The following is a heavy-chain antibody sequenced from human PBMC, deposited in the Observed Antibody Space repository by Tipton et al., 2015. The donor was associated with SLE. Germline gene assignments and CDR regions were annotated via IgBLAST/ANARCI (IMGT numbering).Heavy chain of an antibody. CDR2: IYYSGST. CDR1: GGSISSYY. V-gene: IGHV4-59*01. CDR3: ARTGPYYDFWSGYPNDAFDI. J-gene: IGHJ3*02. D-gene: IGHD3-3*01. Sequence: TLSPTCTVSGGSISSYYWSWIRQPPGKGLEWIGYIYYSGSTNYNPSLKSRVTISVDTSKNQFSLKLSSVTAADTAVYYCARTGPYYDFWSGYPNDAFDIWGQGTMVTVSS.